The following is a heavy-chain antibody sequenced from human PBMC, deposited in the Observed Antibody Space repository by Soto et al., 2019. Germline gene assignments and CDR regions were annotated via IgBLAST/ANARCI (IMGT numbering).Heavy chain of an antibody. V-gene: IGHV4-39*01. CDR2: IYYSGST. Sequence: QLQLQESGPGLVKPSETLSLTCTVSGGSISSRGYYWGWIPQPPGKGLEWIVTIYYSGSTHYNPSLKSRLTISVDTSKNQFSRMRSSVTDADTGVYYSATSNRFDPSRQRTLVTVSS. CDR3: ATSNRFDP. J-gene: IGHJ5*02. CDR1: GGSISSRGYY.